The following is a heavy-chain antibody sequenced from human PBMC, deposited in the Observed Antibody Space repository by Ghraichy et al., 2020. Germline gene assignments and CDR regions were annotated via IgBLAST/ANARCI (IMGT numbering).Heavy chain of an antibody. CDR2: ISGSSRTK. Sequence: GESLNISCAASGFTFSNHAMSWVRQAPGKRLEWVSIISGSSRTKYYADFAQGRFTISRDNSKNTLFLQMNSLRAEDTAVYYCAKKLEAVNNNDWFDPWGQGTLVTVSS. J-gene: IGHJ5*02. CDR3: AKKLEAVNNNDWFDP. V-gene: IGHV3-23*01. CDR1: GFTFSNHA. D-gene: IGHD3-3*01.